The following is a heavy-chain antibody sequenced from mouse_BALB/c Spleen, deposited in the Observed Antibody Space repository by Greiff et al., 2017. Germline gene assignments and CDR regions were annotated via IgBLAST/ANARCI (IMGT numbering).Heavy chain of an antibody. CDR2: INPGSGGT. CDR3: ARGGGVPLDY. V-gene: IGHV1-54*01. CDR1: GYAFTNYL. Sequence: VQLQQSGAELVRPGTSVKVSCKASGYAFTNYLIEWVKQRPGQGLEWIGVINPGSGGTNYNEKFKGKATLTADKSSSTAYMQLSSLTSDDSAVYFCARGGGVPLDYWGQGTTLTVSS. J-gene: IGHJ2*01.